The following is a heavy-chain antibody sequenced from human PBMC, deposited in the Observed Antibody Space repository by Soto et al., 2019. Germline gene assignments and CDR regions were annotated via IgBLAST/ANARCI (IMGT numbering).Heavy chain of an antibody. CDR2: IKTKVEGEAT. V-gene: IGHV3-15*01. D-gene: IGHD3-10*01. CDR3: ATDLPTAGSGELDY. J-gene: IGHJ4*02. CDR1: GFTFTTAW. Sequence: GRSLRLSCAASGFTFTTAWMIWVRQAPGKGLEWVGHIKTKVEGEATNCAAPVKGRFSISRDDSKYTQSLQMNSLKSEDTAVYYCATDLPTAGSGELDYWGQGTLVTVSS.